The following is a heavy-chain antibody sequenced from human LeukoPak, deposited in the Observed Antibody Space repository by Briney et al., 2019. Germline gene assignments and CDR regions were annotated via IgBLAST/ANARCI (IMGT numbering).Heavy chain of an antibody. J-gene: IGHJ4*02. D-gene: IGHD3-22*01. CDR1: RYTFTRYD. Sequence: GASVKVSCKASRYTFTRYDINWVREAAGQRLEWMGWMNPNTGRTGFAQKFQGRLTMTRDASISTAYMELSSLRSDDTAVYYCARLSQTPDYYSNGGYYYLGYWGQGTPVTVSS. CDR3: ARLSQTPDYYSNGGYYYLGY. CDR2: MNPNTGRT. V-gene: IGHV1-8*01.